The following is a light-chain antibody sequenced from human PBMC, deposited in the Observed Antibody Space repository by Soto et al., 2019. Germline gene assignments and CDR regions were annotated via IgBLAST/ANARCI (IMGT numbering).Light chain of an antibody. V-gene: IGKV3D-15*01. J-gene: IGKJ1*01. CDR1: QSVSSN. Sequence: IAMTQSPATLSVYQGERATLSCRASQSVSSNLAWYQQKPGQAPRLLIYGASTRATGIPARFSGSGSGTEFTLTISSLQSEDFAVYYCQQYNNWPWTFGQGTKVAI. CDR3: QQYNNWPWT. CDR2: GAS.